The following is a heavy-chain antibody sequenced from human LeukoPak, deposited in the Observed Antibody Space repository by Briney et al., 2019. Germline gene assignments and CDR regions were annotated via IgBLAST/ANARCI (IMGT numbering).Heavy chain of an antibody. CDR2: IIPIFGTA. V-gene: IGHV1-69*13. CDR3: ARDPVGVVPAATYFDY. J-gene: IGHJ4*02. D-gene: IGHD2-2*01. Sequence: ASVKVSCKASGGTFSSYAISWVRQAPGQGLEWMGGIIPIFGTANYAQKFQGRVTITADESTSTAYMELSSLRSEDTAVYYCARDPVGVVPAATYFDYWGQGTLVTVSP. CDR1: GGTFSSYA.